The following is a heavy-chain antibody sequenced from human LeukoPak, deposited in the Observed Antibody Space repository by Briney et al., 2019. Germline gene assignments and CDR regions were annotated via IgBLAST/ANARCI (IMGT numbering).Heavy chain of an antibody. J-gene: IGHJ4*02. V-gene: IGHV3-48*04. CDR3: ARGKSKFDY. CDR1: GFTFLSRYS. CDR2: ISSSGSTI. Sequence: GGSLRLSCAASGFTFLSRYSMNWVRQAPGKGLEWVSYISSSGSTIYYADSVKGRFTISRDNAKNSLYLQMNSLRAEDTAVYYCARGKSKFDYWGQGTLVTVSS. D-gene: IGHD4-11*01.